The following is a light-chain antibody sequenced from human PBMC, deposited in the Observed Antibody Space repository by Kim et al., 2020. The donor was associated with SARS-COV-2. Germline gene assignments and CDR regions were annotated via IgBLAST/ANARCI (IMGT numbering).Light chain of an antibody. V-gene: IGKV1-33*01. CDR1: QDISKF. CDR3: QQFDSLPRK. CDR2: DAS. J-gene: IGKJ1*01. Sequence: DIQMTQSPSSLSVSVGDRVTITCQASQDISKFLSWYQQRPGQAPKLLIYDASTLQTGVPSRFSGSGSGTDFTFTINSLQPDDIATYYWQQFDSLPRKFGQGTKVDIK.